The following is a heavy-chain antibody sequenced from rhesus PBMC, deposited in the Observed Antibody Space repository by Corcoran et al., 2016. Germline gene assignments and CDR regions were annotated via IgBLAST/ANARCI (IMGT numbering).Heavy chain of an antibody. CDR2: IYGSSTST. CDR1: GGSIHDLYR. V-gene: IGHV4S10*01. CDR3: ARAYSGSYYYAYWYFDL. J-gene: IGHJ2*01. D-gene: IGHD3-16*01. Sequence: QVQLQESGPGVVKPSETLSPTCAVSGGSIHDLYRLSRIRQPPGKGLVWIGYIYGSSTSTNYNPSLKSRVTISKDTSKNQFSLKLSSVTAADTAVYYCARAYSGSYYYAYWYFDLWGPGTPITISS.